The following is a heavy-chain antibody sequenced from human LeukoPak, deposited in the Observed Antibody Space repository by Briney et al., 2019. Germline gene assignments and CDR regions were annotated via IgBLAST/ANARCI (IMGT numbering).Heavy chain of an antibody. CDR2: INPDGRDT. D-gene: IGHD2-21*02. J-gene: IGHJ1*01. V-gene: IGHV3-7*01. Sequence: GGSLRLSCAASGFTLSTCGMHWVRQAPGKGLEWVAHINPDGRDTYYVDSVKGRFTISRDNAQNSMYLQMNSLRVEDTAVYYCTSWGDTTAEYFQRWGQGTLVTVSS. CDR3: TSWGDTTAEYFQR. CDR1: GFTLSTCG.